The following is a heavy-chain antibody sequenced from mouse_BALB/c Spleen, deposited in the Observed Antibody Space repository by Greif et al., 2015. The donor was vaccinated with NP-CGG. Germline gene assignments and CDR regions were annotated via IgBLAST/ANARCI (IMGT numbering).Heavy chain of an antibody. CDR1: GFTFSDYY. CDR3: ARDYFDY. V-gene: IGHV5-4*02. J-gene: IGHJ2*01. Sequence: EVKLMESGGGLVKPGGSLKLSCAASGFTFSDYYMYWVRQTPEKRLEWVATISDGGSYTYYPDSVKGRFAISRDNAKNNLYLQMSSLKSEHTAMYYCARDYFDYWGQGTTLTVSS. CDR2: ISDGGSYT.